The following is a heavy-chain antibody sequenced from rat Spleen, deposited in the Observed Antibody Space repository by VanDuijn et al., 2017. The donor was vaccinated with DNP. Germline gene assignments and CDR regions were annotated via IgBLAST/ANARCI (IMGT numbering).Heavy chain of an antibody. Sequence: EVQLVESGGGLVQPGRSLKLSCAASGFTFSDYYMAWVRQAPKKGLDWVASITSSGGTTYYPDSLKGRFTVSRDNAKNTLYLQIESLRSEDTATYYCTRENWVLDYWGQGVIVTVSS. CDR2: ITSSGGTT. D-gene: IGHD1-7*01. CDR1: GFTFSDYY. J-gene: IGHJ2*01. V-gene: IGHV5-27*01. CDR3: TRENWVLDY.